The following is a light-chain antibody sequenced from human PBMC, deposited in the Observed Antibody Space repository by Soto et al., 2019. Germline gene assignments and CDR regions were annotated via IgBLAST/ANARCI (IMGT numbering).Light chain of an antibody. V-gene: IGKV3-20*01. J-gene: IGKJ4*01. CDR1: QSVASNY. Sequence: EIVLSQSPGTLSLSPGEGATLSCWASQSVASNYLAWYQQKPGQAPSLLIHGASTRATGIADRFSGSGSGTDFTLTISRLEPEDFAVYCCQQYASSPLTFGGGTKVEIK. CDR2: GAS. CDR3: QQYASSPLT.